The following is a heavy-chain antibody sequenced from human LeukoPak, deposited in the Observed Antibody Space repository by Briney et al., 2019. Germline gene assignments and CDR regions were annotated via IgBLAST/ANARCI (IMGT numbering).Heavy chain of an antibody. CDR1: GYTFTSYD. D-gene: IGHD6-13*01. Sequence: ASVKVSCKASGYTFTSYDINWVRQATGQGLEWMGWMNPNSGNTGYAQKFQGRVTMTRNTSISTAYMELSSLRSEDTAVYYCARAVNGGSSWYPTSWYFDLWDRGTLVTVPS. CDR2: MNPNSGNT. CDR3: ARAVNGGSSWYPTSWYFDL. J-gene: IGHJ2*01. V-gene: IGHV1-8*01.